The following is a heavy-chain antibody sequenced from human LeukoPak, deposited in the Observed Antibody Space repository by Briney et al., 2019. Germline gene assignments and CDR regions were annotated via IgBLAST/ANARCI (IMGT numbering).Heavy chain of an antibody. J-gene: IGHJ6*02. CDR2: IKQDGSEK. CDR3: ARDYGDYYYGMDV. CDR1: GFTFSKYC. Sequence: GGSLRLSCAASGFTFSKYCMSWVRQAPGKGLEWVANIKQDGSEKYYVDSVKGRFTISRDNAKNSLYLQMNSLRAEDTALYYCARDYGDYYYGMDVWGQGTTVTVSS. D-gene: IGHD4-17*01. V-gene: IGHV3-7*01.